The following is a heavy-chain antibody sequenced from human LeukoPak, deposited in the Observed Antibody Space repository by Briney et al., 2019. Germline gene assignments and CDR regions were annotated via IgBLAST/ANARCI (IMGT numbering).Heavy chain of an antibody. J-gene: IGHJ4*02. D-gene: IGHD3-16*01. Sequence: ASVKVSCKASGYTFTGYYMHWVRQAPGQGLEWMGIINPSGGSTSYAQKFQGRVTMTRDMSTSTVYMELSSLRSEDTAVYYCARVGAQGREDYWGQGTLVTVSS. CDR2: INPSGGST. CDR1: GYTFTGYY. CDR3: ARVGAQGREDY. V-gene: IGHV1-46*01.